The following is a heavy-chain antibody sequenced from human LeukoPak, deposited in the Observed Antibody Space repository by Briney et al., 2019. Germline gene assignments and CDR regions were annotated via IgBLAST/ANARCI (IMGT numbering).Heavy chain of an antibody. Sequence: GGSLRLSCAASGFTFSSFGMHWVRQAPGKGLEWVAVIWYDGSKEYYADSVKGRFTISRDNSKNTVYLQMNSLRVEDTAVYYCARDWGSTGVTGLFDYWGQGTLVTVSS. D-gene: IGHD3-9*01. V-gene: IGHV3-33*01. CDR2: IWYDGSKE. CDR1: GFTFSSFG. CDR3: ARDWGSTGVTGLFDY. J-gene: IGHJ4*02.